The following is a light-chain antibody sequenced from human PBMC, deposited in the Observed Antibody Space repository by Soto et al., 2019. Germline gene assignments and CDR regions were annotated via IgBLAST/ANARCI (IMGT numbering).Light chain of an antibody. CDR3: QQYGSSQWT. J-gene: IGKJ1*01. CDR1: QSVSSSY. CDR2: AAS. Sequence: EVVLTQSPGPLSSSAGERTTLSCRASQSVSSSYLAWYQQKPGQAPRLLIYAASSRATGLPDRFSGSGSGTHFTLTISRLEPEDFAVYYCQQYGSSQWTFGQGTEVEIK. V-gene: IGKV3-20*01.